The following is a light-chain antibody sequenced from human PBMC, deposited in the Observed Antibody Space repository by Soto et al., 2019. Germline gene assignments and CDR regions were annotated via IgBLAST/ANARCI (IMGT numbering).Light chain of an antibody. CDR2: DVS. CDR3: CSYAGSYYV. V-gene: IGLV2-11*01. CDR1: SSDVGGYNY. Sequence: QPVLTQPRSVSGSPGQSVTISCTGTSSDVGGYNYVSWYQQNPGKAPKLMIYDVSKRPSGVPDRFSGSKSGNTASLTISGLQAEDEADYYCCSYAGSYYVFGTGTKVTVL. J-gene: IGLJ1*01.